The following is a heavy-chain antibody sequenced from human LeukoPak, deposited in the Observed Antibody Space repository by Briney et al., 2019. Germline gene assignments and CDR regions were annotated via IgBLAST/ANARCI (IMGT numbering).Heavy chain of an antibody. Sequence: GASVKVSCKASGYTFTSYAMHWVRQAPGQRLEWMGWINAGNGNTKYSQKFQGRVTTTRDTSASTAYMELSSLRSEDTAVYYCAREAAYSGWYDYWGQGTLVTVSS. CDR1: GYTFTSYA. CDR2: INAGNGNT. D-gene: IGHD6-19*01. V-gene: IGHV1-3*01. J-gene: IGHJ4*02. CDR3: AREAAYSGWYDY.